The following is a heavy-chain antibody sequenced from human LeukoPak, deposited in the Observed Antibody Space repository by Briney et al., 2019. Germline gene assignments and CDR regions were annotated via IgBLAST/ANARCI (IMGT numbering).Heavy chain of an antibody. CDR2: ISSSSSTI. CDR3: ARDLDEDTAMVTSFLLNY. CDR1: GFTSSSYS. J-gene: IGHJ4*02. V-gene: IGHV3-48*01. Sequence: GGSLRLSCAASGFTSSSYSMNWVRQAPGKGLEWVSYISSSSSTIYYADSVKGRFTISRDNAKNSLYLQMNSLRAEDTAVYYCARDLDEDTAMVTSFLLNYWGQGTLVTVSS. D-gene: IGHD5-18*01.